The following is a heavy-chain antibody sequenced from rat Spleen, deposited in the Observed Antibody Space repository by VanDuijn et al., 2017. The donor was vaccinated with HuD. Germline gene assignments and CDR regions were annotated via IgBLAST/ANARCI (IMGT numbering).Heavy chain of an antibody. CDR3: ASLMYTPDYLGVMDV. CDR2: ISYEGSST. J-gene: IGHJ4*01. Sequence: EVQLVESGGGLVQPGRSLKLSCAASGFTFNNYDMAWVRQAPTMSLEWGASISYEGSSTYYGDSVKGRFTVSRDNAESTLYLQMDSLRSEATATYYCASLMYTPDYLGVMDVWGQGASVTVSS. V-gene: IGHV5-22*01. D-gene: IGHD1-6*01. CDR1: GFTFNNYD.